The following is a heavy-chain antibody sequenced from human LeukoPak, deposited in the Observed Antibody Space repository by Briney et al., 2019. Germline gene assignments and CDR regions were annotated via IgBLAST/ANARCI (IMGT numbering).Heavy chain of an antibody. J-gene: IGHJ4*02. CDR3: AKDIEAAAGPIDY. CDR1: GFTFTTHW. Sequence: PGGSLRLSCGASGFTFTTHWIHWVRQAPGKGLVWVSRIKPDGSDTNYADSVKGRFTISRDNAKNSLYLQMNSLRAEDTALYYCAKDIEAAAGPIDYWGQGTLVTVSS. D-gene: IGHD6-13*01. CDR2: IKPDGSDT. V-gene: IGHV3-74*01.